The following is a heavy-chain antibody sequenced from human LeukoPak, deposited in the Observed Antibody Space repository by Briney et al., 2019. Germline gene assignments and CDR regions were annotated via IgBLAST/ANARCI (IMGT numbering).Heavy chain of an antibody. Sequence: GGSLRLSCAASGFTFSSYDMHWVRHATGKGLEWVSAIGTAGDTYYPGSVKGRFTISRENAKNSLYLQMNSLRAGDTAVYYCARGGEWLDAYYYYYGMDVWGQGTTVTVSS. J-gene: IGHJ6*02. CDR1: GFTFSSYD. CDR2: IGTAGDT. CDR3: ARGGEWLDAYYYYYGMDV. D-gene: IGHD6-19*01. V-gene: IGHV3-13*01.